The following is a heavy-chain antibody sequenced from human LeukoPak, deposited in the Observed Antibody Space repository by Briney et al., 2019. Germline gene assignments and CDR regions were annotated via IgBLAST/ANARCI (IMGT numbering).Heavy chain of an antibody. CDR1: GFTFSSYA. CDR2: ISGSGGST. Sequence: GGSLRLSCAASGFTFSSYAMSWVRQAPGKGLEWVSAISGSGGSTYYADSVKGRFTISRDNSKNTLYLQMNSLRAEDTAVYYCAKVNSYYYDSSGYAFDYWGQGTLVTVSS. D-gene: IGHD3-22*01. V-gene: IGHV3-23*01. J-gene: IGHJ4*02. CDR3: AKVNSYYYDSSGYAFDY.